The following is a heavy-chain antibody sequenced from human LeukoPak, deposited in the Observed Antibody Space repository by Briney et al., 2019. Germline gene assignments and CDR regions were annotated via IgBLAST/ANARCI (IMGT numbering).Heavy chain of an antibody. CDR1: GYTLTELS. D-gene: IGHD1-26*01. CDR2: FDPEDGET. Sequence: GASVKVSCKDPGYTLTELSLYWVRQTPGKGLGWMGGFDPEDGETIYAQKFQGSVTMTADTSTDTAYMELSRLRSEDTAVYYCARTLPKVGAILPYFWGQGTLVTVSS. V-gene: IGHV1-24*01. J-gene: IGHJ4*02. CDR3: ARTLPKVGAILPYF.